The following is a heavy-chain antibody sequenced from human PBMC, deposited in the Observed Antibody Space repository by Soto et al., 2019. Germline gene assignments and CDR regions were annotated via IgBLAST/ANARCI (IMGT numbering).Heavy chain of an antibody. Sequence: ASVKVSCKASGYTFTSYAMHWVRQAPGQRLEWMGWINAGNGNTKYSQKFQGRVTITRDTSASTAYMELSSLRSEDTAVYYCARGLGISGRYEEGDYWGQGTLVTVSS. CDR2: INAGNGNT. D-gene: IGHD6-19*01. CDR3: ARGLGISGRYEEGDY. CDR1: GYTFTSYA. V-gene: IGHV1-3*01. J-gene: IGHJ4*02.